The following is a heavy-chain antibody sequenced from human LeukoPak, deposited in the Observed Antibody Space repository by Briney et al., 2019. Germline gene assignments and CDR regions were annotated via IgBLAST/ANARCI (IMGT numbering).Heavy chain of an antibody. CDR2: ISGSGGST. V-gene: IGHV3-23*01. CDR3: AIDATTVDNKY. Sequence: GGSLRLSCAASGFTFDDYGTNWVRQAPGKGLEWVSAISGSGGSTYYADSVKGRFTISRDNSKNTLYLQMNSLRAEDTAVYYCAIDATTVDNKYWGQGTLVTVSS. D-gene: IGHD4-23*01. J-gene: IGHJ4*02. CDR1: GFTFDDYG.